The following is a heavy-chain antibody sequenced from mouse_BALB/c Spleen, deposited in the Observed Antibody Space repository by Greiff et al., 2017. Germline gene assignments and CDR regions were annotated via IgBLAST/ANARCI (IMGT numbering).Heavy chain of an antibody. V-gene: IGHV14-4*02. J-gene: IGHJ4*01. CDR2: IDPENGDT. CDR1: GFNIKDYY. Sequence: VQLQQSGAELVRSGASVKLSCTASGFNIKDYYMHWVKQRPEQGLEWIGWIDPENGDTEYAPKFQGKATMTADTSSNTAYLQLSSLTSEDTSVYYCNGYGNYAMDYWGQGTSVTVSS. D-gene: IGHD2-1*01. CDR3: NGYGNYAMDY.